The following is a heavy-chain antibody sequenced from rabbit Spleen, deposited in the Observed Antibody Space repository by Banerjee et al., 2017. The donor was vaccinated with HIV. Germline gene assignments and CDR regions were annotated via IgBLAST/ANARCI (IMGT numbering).Heavy chain of an antibody. D-gene: IGHD8-1*01. CDR1: GFSFSNGYV. J-gene: IGHJ6*01. CDR2: IEVGSSGFT. V-gene: IGHV1S45*01. CDR3: ARDGAGGSYFAL. Sequence: QQQLVESGGGLVKPGASLTLTCTASGFSFSNGYVMCWVRQAPGKGLEWVACIEVGSSGFTYFATWAKGRFTISKTSSTTVTLQMTSLTAADTATYFCARDGAGGSYFALWGQGTLVTVS.